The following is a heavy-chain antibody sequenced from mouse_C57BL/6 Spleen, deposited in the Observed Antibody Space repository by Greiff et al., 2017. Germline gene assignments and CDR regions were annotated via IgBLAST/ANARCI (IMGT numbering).Heavy chain of an antibody. CDR1: GFTFSDYG. CDR2: ISSGSSNI. D-gene: IGHD2-2*01. CDR3: ARGNYYAYDSWYFDV. J-gene: IGHJ1*03. Sequence: EVKLVESGGGLVKPGGSLKFSCAASGFTFSDYGMHWVRQAPEQGLEWFAYISSGSSNIYYADTVKGRFTISRVNAKNTRFLQMTSLKSEDTAMYYCARGNYYAYDSWYFDVWGTGTTVTVSS. V-gene: IGHV5-17*01.